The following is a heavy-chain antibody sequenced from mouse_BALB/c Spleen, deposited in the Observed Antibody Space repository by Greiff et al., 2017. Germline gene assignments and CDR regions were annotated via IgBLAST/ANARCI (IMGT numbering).Heavy chain of an antibody. CDR3: ASPGYYDGAWFAY. D-gene: IGHD1-1*01. CDR2: ISSGGST. Sequence: EVHLVESGGGLVKPGGSLKLSCAASGFTFSSYAMSWVRQTPEKRLEWVASISSGGSTYYPDSVKGRFTISRDNARNILYLQMSSLRSEDTAMYYCASPGYYDGAWFAYWGQGTLVTVSA. CDR1: GFTFSSYA. J-gene: IGHJ3*01. V-gene: IGHV5-6-5*01.